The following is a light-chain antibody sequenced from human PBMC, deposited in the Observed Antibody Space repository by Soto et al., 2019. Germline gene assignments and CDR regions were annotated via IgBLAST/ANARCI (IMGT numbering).Light chain of an antibody. CDR3: LHKYFFPST. CDR2: AAS. V-gene: IGKV1-6*01. J-gene: IGKJ3*01. CDR1: QGIRND. Sequence: AIQMNPSPSSLYASVGDRVTITCRASQGIRNDLDWFQQKPGKAPKLLIYAASNLQSGVPAGFSGSGSGTDFTLTISSLQPEDYATYYCLHKYFFPSTFGPGSKVVIK.